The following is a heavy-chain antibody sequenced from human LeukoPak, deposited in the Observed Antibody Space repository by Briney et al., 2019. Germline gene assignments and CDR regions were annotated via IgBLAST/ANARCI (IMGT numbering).Heavy chain of an antibody. CDR2: TYYRSKWYD. J-gene: IGHJ4*02. CDR3: ARDTGYSSSWDFDF. V-gene: IGHV6-1*01. Sequence: SQTLSLTCAISGDSVSSNSAAWNWIRQSPSRGLEWLGRTYYRSKWYDDYAVSVKSRITINPDTSKNQFSLQLNSVTPDDTAVYYCARDTGYSSSWDFDFWGQGSLVTAAS. D-gene: IGHD6-13*01. CDR1: GDSVSSNSAA.